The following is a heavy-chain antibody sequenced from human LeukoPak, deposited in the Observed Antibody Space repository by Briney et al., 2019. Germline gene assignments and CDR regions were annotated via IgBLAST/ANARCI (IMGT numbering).Heavy chain of an antibody. V-gene: IGHV1-8*01. Sequence: GASVKVSCKASGYTFTSYDINWVRQATGQGLEWMGWMNPNSGNKGYAQKFQGRVTMTRNTSISTAYMELSSLRSEDTAVYYCARGAPIWFGEFPSMDVWGKGTTVTVSS. CDR1: GYTFTSYD. D-gene: IGHD3-10*01. J-gene: IGHJ6*03. CDR2: MNPNSGNK. CDR3: ARGAPIWFGEFPSMDV.